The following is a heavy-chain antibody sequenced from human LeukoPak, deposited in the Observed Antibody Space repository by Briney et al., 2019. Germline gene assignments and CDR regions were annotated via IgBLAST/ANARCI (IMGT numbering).Heavy chain of an antibody. Sequence: SETLSLTCTVSGVSISSSNSYWGWIRQPPGKGLEGIGSIYYSGNTYYNASLKSQVSISIDTSKNQFSLKLSSVTAADTAVYYCARQTGSGLFILPGGQGTLVTVSS. CDR2: IYYSGNT. CDR1: GVSISSSNSY. D-gene: IGHD3/OR15-3a*01. V-gene: IGHV4-39*01. CDR3: ARQTGSGLFILP. J-gene: IGHJ4*02.